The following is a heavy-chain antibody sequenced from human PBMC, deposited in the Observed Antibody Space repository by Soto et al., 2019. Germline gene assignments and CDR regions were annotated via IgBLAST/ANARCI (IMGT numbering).Heavy chain of an antibody. Sequence: QLQLQESGPGLVKPSETLSLTCTVSGGSISSSSYYWGWIRQPPGKGLEWIGSIYYSGSTYYNPSLKRRVTISVDTSKNQFSLKLSSVTAADTAVYYCARLRRDGYNWDYWGQGTLVTVSS. V-gene: IGHV4-39*01. J-gene: IGHJ4*02. D-gene: IGHD5-12*01. CDR3: ARLRRDGYNWDY. CDR1: GGSISSSSYY. CDR2: IYYSGST.